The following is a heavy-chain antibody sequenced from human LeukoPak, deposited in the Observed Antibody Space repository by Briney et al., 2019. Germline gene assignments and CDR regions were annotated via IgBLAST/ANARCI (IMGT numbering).Heavy chain of an antibody. J-gene: IGHJ4*02. Sequence: SETLSLTCAVSGYSLGKNYYWGWIRQPPGKGLEWIGRIYGTGSTYYNPSLMNRVTMSVDTSKNHFSLKLTSVTAADTAVYYCARYDSRGSASTRFDYRGQGILVTISS. CDR2: IYGTGST. D-gene: IGHD3-16*01. CDR1: GYSLGKNYY. CDR3: ARYDSRGSASTRFDY. V-gene: IGHV4-38-2*01.